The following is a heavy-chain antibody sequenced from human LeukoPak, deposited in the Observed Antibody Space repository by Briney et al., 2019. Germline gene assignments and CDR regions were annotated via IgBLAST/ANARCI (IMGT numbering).Heavy chain of an antibody. CDR3: AREEYNWNDVGWFDP. Sequence: SETLSLTCTVPGGSISSYYWSWIRQPAGKGLEWIGRIYTSGSTNYNPSLKSRVTMSVDTSKNQFSLKLSSVTAADTAVYYCAREEYNWNDVGWFDPWGQGTLVTVSS. J-gene: IGHJ5*02. CDR2: IYTSGST. CDR1: GGSISSYY. D-gene: IGHD1-1*01. V-gene: IGHV4-4*07.